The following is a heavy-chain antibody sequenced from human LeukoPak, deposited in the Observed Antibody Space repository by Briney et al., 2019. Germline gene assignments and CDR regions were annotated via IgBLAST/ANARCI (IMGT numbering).Heavy chain of an antibody. Sequence: SETLSLTCTVSGGSISSGDYYWSWIRQPPGKGLEWLGYIYYSGSTYYNPCPQSRVTISVDTSKNQFSLGLTSVTAADTAVYYCAGSRGWDFDYWRQGTLVTVSS. CDR3: AGSRGWDFDY. D-gene: IGHD6-19*01. J-gene: IGHJ4*02. CDR1: GGSISSGDYY. V-gene: IGHV4-30-4*01. CDR2: IYYSGST.